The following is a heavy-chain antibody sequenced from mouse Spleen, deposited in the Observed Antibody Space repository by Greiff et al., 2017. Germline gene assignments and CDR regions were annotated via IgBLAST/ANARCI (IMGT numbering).Heavy chain of an antibody. V-gene: IGHV5-9-1*01. Sequence: EVMLVESGGGLVKPGGSLKLSCAASGFTFSSYAMSWVRQTPEKRLEWVATISSGGSYTYYPDSVKGRFTISRDNAKNTLYLQMSSLRSEDTAMYYCARSITTVVATDYWGQGTTLTVSS. J-gene: IGHJ2*01. CDR1: GFTFSSYA. CDR2: ISSGGSYT. D-gene: IGHD1-1*01. CDR3: ARSITTVVATDY.